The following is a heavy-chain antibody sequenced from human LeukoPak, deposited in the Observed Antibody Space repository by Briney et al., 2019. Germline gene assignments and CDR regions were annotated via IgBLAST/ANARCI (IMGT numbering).Heavy chain of an antibody. D-gene: IGHD5-18*01. V-gene: IGHV3-20*04. J-gene: IGHJ4*02. CDR1: GFSFNTYS. CDR2: INWNGGSA. Sequence: GGSLRLSCAASGFSFNTYSMTWVRQAPGKGLEWVSGINWNGGSAGYADSVKGRFTISRDNAKNSLYLQMNSLRAEDTALYYCARELTAMGDYWGQGTLVTVSS. CDR3: ARELTAMGDY.